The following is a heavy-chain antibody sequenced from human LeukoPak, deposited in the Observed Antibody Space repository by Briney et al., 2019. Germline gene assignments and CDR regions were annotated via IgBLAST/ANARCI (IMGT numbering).Heavy chain of an antibody. CDR3: AKDPDPYYDFWSGYSKYNWFDP. CDR2: ISRSGDST. D-gene: IGHD3-3*01. Sequence: GGSLRLSCAASGFTFSTYAMSWVRQAPGKGLEWVSAISRSGDSTYYGDSVKGRFTSSRDNSKNTLYLQMNSLRAEDTAVYYCAKDPDPYYDFWSGYSKYNWFDPWGQGTLVTVSS. CDR1: GFTFSTYA. V-gene: IGHV3-23*01. J-gene: IGHJ5*02.